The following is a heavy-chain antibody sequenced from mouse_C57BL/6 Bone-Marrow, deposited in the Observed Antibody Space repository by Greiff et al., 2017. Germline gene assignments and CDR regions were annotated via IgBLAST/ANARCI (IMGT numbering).Heavy chain of an antibody. D-gene: IGHD1-1*01. J-gene: IGHJ3*01. V-gene: IGHV1-81*01. Sequence: VKLVVSGAELARPGASVKLFCKASGYTFTSYGISWVKQRTGQGLEWIGEIYPRSGNTYYNEKFKGKATLTADKSSSTAYMELRSLTSEDSAVYFCARSLLLFAYWGQGTLVTVSA. CDR2: IYPRSGNT. CDR3: ARSLLLFAY. CDR1: GYTFTSYG.